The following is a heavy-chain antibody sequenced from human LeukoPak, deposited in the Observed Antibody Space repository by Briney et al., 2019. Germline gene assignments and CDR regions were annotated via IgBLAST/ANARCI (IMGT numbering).Heavy chain of an antibody. Sequence: SETLSLTCTVSGGSISSSSYYWGWIRQPPGKGLEWIGSIYYSGSTYYNPSLKSRVTISVDTSKNQFSLKLSSVTAADTAVYYCARPMKMSSSWYPYYFDYWGQGTLVTVS. CDR3: ARPMKMSSSWYPYYFDY. J-gene: IGHJ4*02. V-gene: IGHV4-39*01. CDR1: GGSISSSSYY. D-gene: IGHD6-13*01. CDR2: IYYSGST.